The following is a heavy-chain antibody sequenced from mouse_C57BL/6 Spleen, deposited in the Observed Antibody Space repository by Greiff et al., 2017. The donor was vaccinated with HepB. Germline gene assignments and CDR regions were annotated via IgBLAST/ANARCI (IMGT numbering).Heavy chain of an antibody. J-gene: IGHJ4*01. CDR1: GYTFTSYW. Sequence: QVQLKQPGAELVKPGASVKMSCKASGYTFTSYWITWVKQRPGQGLEWIGDIYPGSGSTNYNEKFKSKATLTVDTSSSTAYMQLSSLTSEDSAVYYCARGKLGVYAMDYWGQGTSVTVSS. V-gene: IGHV1-55*01. D-gene: IGHD4-1*01. CDR2: IYPGSGST. CDR3: ARGKLGVYAMDY.